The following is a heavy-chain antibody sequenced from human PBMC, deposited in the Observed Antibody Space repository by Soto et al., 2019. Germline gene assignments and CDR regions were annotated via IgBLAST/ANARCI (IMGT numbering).Heavy chain of an antibody. CDR3: ALATMTKMAFDI. V-gene: IGHV1-18*04. Sequence: ASVKVSCKASGYTFTSYGISWVRQAPGQGLEWMGWISAYNGNTNYAQKLQGRVTMTTDTSTSTAYMELRSLRSDDTAVYYCALATMTKMAFDIWGQGTMVTVSS. J-gene: IGHJ3*02. CDR2: ISAYNGNT. CDR1: GYTFTSYG. D-gene: IGHD4-17*01.